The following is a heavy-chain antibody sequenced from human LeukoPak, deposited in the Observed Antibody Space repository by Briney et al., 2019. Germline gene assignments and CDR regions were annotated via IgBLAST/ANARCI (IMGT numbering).Heavy chain of an antibody. Sequence: GGSLRLSCAASGFTFSSYSMNWVRQAPGKGLEWVSSISSSSSYIYYADSVKGRFTISRDNAKNSLYLQMNSLRAEDTAVYYCARDSSGSPTPNWFDPWGQGTLVTVSS. CDR2: ISSSSSYI. CDR1: GFTFSSYS. CDR3: ARDSSGSPTPNWFDP. D-gene: IGHD6-13*01. J-gene: IGHJ5*02. V-gene: IGHV3-21*01.